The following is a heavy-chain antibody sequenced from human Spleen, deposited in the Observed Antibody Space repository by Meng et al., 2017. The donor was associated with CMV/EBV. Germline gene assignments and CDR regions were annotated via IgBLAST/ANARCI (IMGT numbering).Heavy chain of an antibody. CDR1: GFTFSSYG. Sequence: GESLKISCAASGFTFSSYGMHWVRQAPGEGLEWVTFIRYDGSLKYYTDSVKGRFTISRDNSKNTVYLQMNSLRAEDTAVYYCATLAASTPFDFWGQGTLVTVSS. V-gene: IGHV3-30*02. J-gene: IGHJ4*02. CDR3: ATLAASTPFDF. CDR2: IRYDGSLK. D-gene: IGHD6-13*01.